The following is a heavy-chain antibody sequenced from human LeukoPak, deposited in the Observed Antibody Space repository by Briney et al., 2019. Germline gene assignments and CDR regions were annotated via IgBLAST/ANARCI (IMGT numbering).Heavy chain of an antibody. CDR2: IIPIFGTA. CDR3: ARGLSGIAAAGIYYYMDV. D-gene: IGHD6-13*01. J-gene: IGHJ6*03. Sequence: ASVKVSCKASGGTFSSYAISWVRQAPGQGLEWMGGIIPIFGTANYAQKFQGRVTITADKSTSTAYMELSSLRSEDTAVYYCARGLSGIAAAGIYYYMDVWGKGTTVTVSS. CDR1: GGTFSSYA. V-gene: IGHV1-69*06.